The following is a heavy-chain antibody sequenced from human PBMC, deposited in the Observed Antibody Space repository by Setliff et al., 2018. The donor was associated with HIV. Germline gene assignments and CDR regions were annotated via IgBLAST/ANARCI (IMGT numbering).Heavy chain of an antibody. CDR2: INTHSGYT. CDR3: ARGKTWLRFVDY. Sequence: ASVKVSCKASGYTFNNYGISWVRQAPGQGLAWMGWINTHSGYTNYAQNVQGRVTVTMDTSTSTDYVELRCLKSDDKAVYYCARGKTWLRFVDYWGQGTLATVSS. J-gene: IGHJ4*02. D-gene: IGHD5-12*01. V-gene: IGHV1-18*01. CDR1: GYTFNNYG.